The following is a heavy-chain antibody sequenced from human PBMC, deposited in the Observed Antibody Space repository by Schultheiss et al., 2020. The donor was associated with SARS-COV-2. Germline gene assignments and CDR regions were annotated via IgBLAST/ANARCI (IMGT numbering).Heavy chain of an antibody. CDR1: GGSISSGDYY. CDR2: IYDSGST. V-gene: IGHV4-30-4*01. CDR3: AVLSNTNALNY. D-gene: IGHD2-8*01. Sequence: SQTLSLTCTVSGGSISSGDYYWSWIRQPPGKGLEWIGYIYDSGSTYYSPSLKSRLTISVDTSKNQFSLNLSSVTAADTAVYYCAVLSNTNALNYWGQGTLVTVSS. J-gene: IGHJ4*02.